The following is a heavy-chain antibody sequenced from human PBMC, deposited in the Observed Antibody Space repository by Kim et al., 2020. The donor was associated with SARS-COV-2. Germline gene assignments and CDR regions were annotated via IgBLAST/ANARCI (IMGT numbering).Heavy chain of an antibody. J-gene: IGHJ6*02. D-gene: IGHD2-21*01. Sequence: GGSLRLSCVASGFTFSSYNMNWVRQAPGKGLEWVSSISSSSSYIYYADSVKGRFTISRDNAKNSLYLQMNSLRAEDTAVYYCARVDPYSYGYYYGMDVWGQGTTVTVSS. CDR2: ISSSSSYI. CDR1: GFTFSSYN. CDR3: ARVDPYSYGYYYGMDV. V-gene: IGHV3-21*01.